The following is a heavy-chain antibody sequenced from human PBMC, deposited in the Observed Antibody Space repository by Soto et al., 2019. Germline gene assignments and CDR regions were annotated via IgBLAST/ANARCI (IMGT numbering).Heavy chain of an antibody. CDR2: FDPEDGET. Sequence: GASVKVSCKVSGYTLTELSMHWVRQAPGKGLEWMGGFDPEDGETIYAQKFQGRVTMTEDTSTDTAYMELSSLRSEDTAVYYCAAMLNYYYYMDVWGKGTTVTVSS. D-gene: IGHD2-2*01. CDR1: GYTLTELS. CDR3: AAMLNYYYYMDV. V-gene: IGHV1-24*01. J-gene: IGHJ6*03.